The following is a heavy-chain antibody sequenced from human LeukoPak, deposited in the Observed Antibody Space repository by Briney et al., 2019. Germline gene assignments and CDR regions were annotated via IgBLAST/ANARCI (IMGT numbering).Heavy chain of an antibody. CDR3: ARHETRGGAYDV. J-gene: IGHJ3*01. CDR1: GGSISGYH. D-gene: IGHD3-10*01. CDR2: THTSGDT. Sequence: SETLSLTCSVFGGSISGYHWSWLRQSPGKGLEWIAYTHTSGDTVYNPSLRSRINISLDTFKNQVFLKLNSVTAADTSVYYCARHETRGGAYDVWGQGTMVTVSS. V-gene: IGHV4-4*09.